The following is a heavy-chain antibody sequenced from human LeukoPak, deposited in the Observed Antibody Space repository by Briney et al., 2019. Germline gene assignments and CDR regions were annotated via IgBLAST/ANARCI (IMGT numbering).Heavy chain of an antibody. D-gene: IGHD5-12*01. CDR2: IIPILRQT. V-gene: IGHV1-69*11. J-gene: IGHJ3*02. Sequence: ASVKVSCKASGGTFSTFAINWVRQAPGQGLEWMGRIIPILRQTNSAQKFQGTVSITADEFTNTAYMELSSLRSEDTAVYYCATGGAYADAFDIWGQGTMVTVSS. CDR3: ATGGAYADAFDI. CDR1: GGTFSTFA.